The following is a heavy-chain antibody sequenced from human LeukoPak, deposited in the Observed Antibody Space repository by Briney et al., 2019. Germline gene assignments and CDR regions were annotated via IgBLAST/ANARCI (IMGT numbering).Heavy chain of an antibody. CDR2: THYSGST. CDR3: ARGNAYNWRFDF. CDR1: GGSISSYY. V-gene: IGHV4-59*01. J-gene: IGHJ4*02. D-gene: IGHD1-1*01. Sequence: SETLSLTCPVSGGSISSYYWNWIRQTPGKGLQWIGYTHYSGSTNYNPSLKSRVSISVDTSKNQFSLKLSSVTAADTALYYCARGNAYNWRFDFWGQGTLVTVSS.